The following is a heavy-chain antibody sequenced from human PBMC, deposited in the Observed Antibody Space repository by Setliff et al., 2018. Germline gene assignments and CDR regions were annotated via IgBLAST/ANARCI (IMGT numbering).Heavy chain of an antibody. Sequence: GASVKVSCKVSGGTFRTYEINWVRQAPGRGFEWMGRIIPMFEKTNYAQKFQGRVTITADESTTTTYMELSSLRSDDTAVYYCATIYGYNSLAWYSDLWGRGTLVTVSS. CDR1: GGTFRTYE. J-gene: IGHJ2*01. D-gene: IGHD5-18*01. CDR3: ATIYGYNSLAWYSDL. CDR2: IIPMFEKT. V-gene: IGHV1-69*13.